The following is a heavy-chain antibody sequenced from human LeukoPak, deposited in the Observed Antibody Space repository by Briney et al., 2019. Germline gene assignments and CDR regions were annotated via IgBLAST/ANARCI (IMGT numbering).Heavy chain of an antibody. J-gene: IGHJ4*02. CDR1: GFTVSSNS. D-gene: IGHD3-9*01. V-gene: IGHV3-53*01. CDR2: IFSST. CDR3: ARDSADNLD. Sequence: GGSLRLSCTVSGFTVSSNSVSWVRQAPGKGLEWVSFIFSSTHYSDSVKGRFTIFRDNSKNTLYLQMNSLRAEDTAVYYCARDSADNLDWGQGTLVTVSS.